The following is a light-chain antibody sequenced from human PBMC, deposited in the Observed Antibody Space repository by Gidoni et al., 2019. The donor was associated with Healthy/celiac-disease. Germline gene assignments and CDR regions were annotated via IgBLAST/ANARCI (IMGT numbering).Light chain of an antibody. CDR2: GAS. J-gene: IGKJ2*01. Sequence: EIVLTLSPGTLSLSPGERATLSCRASQSVSSSYLAWYQQKPGQAPRLLIYGASSRATGIPDRFSGSGSGTDFTLTISRLEPEDFAVYYCQQYGSSAYTFXXXTKLEIK. CDR3: QQYGSSAYT. V-gene: IGKV3-20*01. CDR1: QSVSSSY.